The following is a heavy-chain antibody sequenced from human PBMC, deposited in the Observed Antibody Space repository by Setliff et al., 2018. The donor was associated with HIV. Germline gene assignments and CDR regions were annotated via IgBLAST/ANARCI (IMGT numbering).Heavy chain of an antibody. V-gene: IGHV4-61*09. Sequence: TLSLTCTVSGGSISSNSYSWSWIRQPAGKGLEWIGHTYPSGSTNYNPSLKSRVSISVDTSKNQFSLKLNSVTAADTAVYYCARDLLLGGSSYWYFDLWGRGTLVTVSS. CDR2: TYPSGST. D-gene: IGHD3-16*01. CDR3: ARDLLLGGSSYWYFDL. CDR1: GGSISSNSYS. J-gene: IGHJ2*01.